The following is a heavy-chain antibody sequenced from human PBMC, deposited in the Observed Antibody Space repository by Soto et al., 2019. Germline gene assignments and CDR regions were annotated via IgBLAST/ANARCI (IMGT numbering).Heavy chain of an antibody. CDR1: GYTFTSYY. CDR3: ARDGPTTGTPRKQYDAFDI. D-gene: IGHD4-4*01. Sequence: ASVKASSKASGYTFTSYYVHWVRQAPGQKLEWMGILSPSDGSTTYAQKFQGRVTMTRDTSTSTVYMELSSPRSEDTDVYYCARDGPTTGTPRKQYDAFDIRGQGTMRTVSS. V-gene: IGHV1-46*03. J-gene: IGHJ3*02. CDR2: LSPSDGST.